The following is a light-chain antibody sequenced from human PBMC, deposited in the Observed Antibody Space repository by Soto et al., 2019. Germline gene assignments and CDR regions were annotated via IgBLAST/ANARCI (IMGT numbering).Light chain of an antibody. V-gene: IGKV3-20*01. CDR3: QQYGSSPQGLT. J-gene: IGKJ4*01. CDR1: QSVSNSY. CDR2: GAS. Sequence: EIVLTQSPGTLSLSPGERATLSCRASQSVSNSYLAWYQQKPGQALRLLIYGASSRATGIPDRFSGSGSGTDFILTISRLEPEDFAVYYCQQYGSSPQGLTFGGGTKVEIK.